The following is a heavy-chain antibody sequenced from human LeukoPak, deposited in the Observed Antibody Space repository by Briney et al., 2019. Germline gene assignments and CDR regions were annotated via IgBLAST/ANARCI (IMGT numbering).Heavy chain of an antibody. CDR1: GYTFTGYY. CDR2: INPNSGGT. CDR3: ARRLWCGTSCSATGCLDV. V-gene: IGHV1-2*02. J-gene: IGHJ6*02. Sequence: ASVTVSCKASGYTFTGYYMHWVRQAPGQGLEWMGWINPNSGGTNYAQKFQGRVTMTRDTSISTAYLELNSLRSDDTAMYYCARRLWCGTSCSATGCLDVWGQGATVTV. D-gene: IGHD2-2*01.